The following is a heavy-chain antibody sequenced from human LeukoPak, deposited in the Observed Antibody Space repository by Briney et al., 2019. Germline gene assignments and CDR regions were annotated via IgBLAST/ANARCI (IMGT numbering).Heavy chain of an antibody. Sequence: ASVKVSCKASGYTLTNYAMNWVRQAPGQRLEWMGWINTKTGNPTYAQGFTGRFVFSLDTSVSTAYLQISSLKAEDTAVYYCASKIASWALDIWGQGTMVTVSS. J-gene: IGHJ3*02. D-gene: IGHD2/OR15-2a*01. CDR1: GYTLTNYA. CDR3: ASKIASWALDI. CDR2: INTKTGNP. V-gene: IGHV7-4-1*02.